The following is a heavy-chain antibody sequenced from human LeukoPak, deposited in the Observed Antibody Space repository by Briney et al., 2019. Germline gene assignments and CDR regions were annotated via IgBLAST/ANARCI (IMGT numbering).Heavy chain of an antibody. V-gene: IGHV1-69*02. CDR1: GGTFSSYT. CDR2: IIPILGIA. J-gene: IGHJ6*03. D-gene: IGHD6-19*01. Sequence: SVKVSCKASGGTFSSYTISWVRQAPGQGLEWMGRIIPILGIANYAQKFQGRVTITADKSTSTAYMELSSLRSEDTAVYYCARGGAGQWLVPDYYYYYYTDVWGKGTTVTVSS. CDR3: ARGGAGQWLVPDYYYYYYTDV.